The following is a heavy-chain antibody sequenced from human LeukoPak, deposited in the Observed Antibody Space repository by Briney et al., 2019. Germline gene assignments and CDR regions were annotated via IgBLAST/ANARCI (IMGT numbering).Heavy chain of an antibody. CDR1: GGSISTTAYY. Sequence: PSETLSLTCTVSGGSISTTAYYWGWIRQTPVTGLEWIGNIHYSGHTYYNPSLKSRVTISVDTSKNQFSLKLSSVTAADTAVYYCARGSPYYYDSSGYPYLYYFDYWGQGTLVTVSS. CDR3: ARGSPYYYDSSGYPYLYYFDY. CDR2: IHYSGHT. J-gene: IGHJ4*02. V-gene: IGHV4-39*07. D-gene: IGHD3-22*01.